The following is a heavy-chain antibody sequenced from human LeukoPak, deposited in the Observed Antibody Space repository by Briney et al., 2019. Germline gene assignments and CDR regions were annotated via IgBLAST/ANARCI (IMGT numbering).Heavy chain of an antibody. CDR3: AREESNWNYYYFDF. D-gene: IGHD1-7*01. CDR2: INPNSGRT. CDR1: GYTFTGYY. Sequence: GASVKVSCKASGYTFTGYYIHWVRQAPGQGLEWMGWINPNSGRTNYAQEFPGRVILTRDTSISTAYMEVTRLRSDDTAVYYCAREESNWNYYYFDFWGQGTLVTVFS. V-gene: IGHV1-2*02. J-gene: IGHJ4*02.